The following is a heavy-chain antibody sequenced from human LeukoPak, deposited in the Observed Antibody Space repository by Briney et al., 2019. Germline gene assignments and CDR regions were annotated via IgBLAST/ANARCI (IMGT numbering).Heavy chain of an antibody. Sequence: SVKVSCKASGGTFSSYAISWVRLAPGQGLEWMGGIIPIFGTANYAQKFQGRVTITTDESTSTAYMELSSLRSEDTAVSYCARSRRAGLGYMDVWGKGTTVSVSS. J-gene: IGHJ6*03. D-gene: IGHD6-19*01. CDR3: ARSRRAGLGYMDV. CDR1: GGTFSSYA. V-gene: IGHV1-69*05. CDR2: IIPIFGTA.